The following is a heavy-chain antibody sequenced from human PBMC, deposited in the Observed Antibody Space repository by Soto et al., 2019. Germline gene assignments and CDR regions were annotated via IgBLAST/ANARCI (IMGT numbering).Heavy chain of an antibody. CDR2: IDWDDDK. CDR3: ETVGLGPIIDAFHI. V-gene: IGHV2-70*04. J-gene: IGHJ3*02. Sequence: GSGPTLVNPTQTLTLTCTFSGFSLTTTGMRINWIRQPPGEALEWLARIDWDDDKFYSTSLKTRLTISKDTSKNQVVLTMTNMDPVDTATYYRETVGLGPIIDAFHIWGQGTMVTVSS. CDR1: GFSLTTTGMR. D-gene: IGHD1-26*01.